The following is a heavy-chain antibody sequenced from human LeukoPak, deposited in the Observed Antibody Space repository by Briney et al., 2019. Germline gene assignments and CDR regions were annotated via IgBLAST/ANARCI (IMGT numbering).Heavy chain of an antibody. CDR3: ARAAIFGVVIPDYFDY. Sequence: ASVKVSCKASGYTFTSYDINWVRQATGQGLEWMGWMNPNSGGTNYAQKFQGRVTMTRDTSISTAYMELSRLRSDDTAVYYCARAAIFGVVIPDYFDYWGQGTLVTVSS. D-gene: IGHD3-3*01. CDR1: GYTFTSYD. CDR2: MNPNSGGT. J-gene: IGHJ4*02. V-gene: IGHV1-2*02.